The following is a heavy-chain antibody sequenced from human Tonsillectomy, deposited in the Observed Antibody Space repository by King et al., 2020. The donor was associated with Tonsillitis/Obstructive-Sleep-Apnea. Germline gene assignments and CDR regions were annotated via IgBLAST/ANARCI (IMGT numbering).Heavy chain of an antibody. D-gene: IGHD1-1*01. Sequence: VQLQESGPGLVKPSETLSLTCAVYGGSISSYYWICIRQPPGQGLEWIGYIYYSGNTNYNPSLTSRVTVSVDTSKNQFSLKLSSVTASDTAVYYCARNLGDNSSPLPFDYWGQGTLVTVSS. J-gene: IGHJ4*02. V-gene: IGHV4-59*01. CDR3: ARNLGDNSSPLPFDY. CDR1: GGSISSYY. CDR2: IYYSGNT.